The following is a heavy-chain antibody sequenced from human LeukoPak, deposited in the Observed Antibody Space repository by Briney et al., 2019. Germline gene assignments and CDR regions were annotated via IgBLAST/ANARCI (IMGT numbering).Heavy chain of an antibody. D-gene: IGHD3-10*01. CDR3: AKDHYNTDFYYYFDY. CDR1: VLRFDAYH. J-gene: IGHJ4*02. CDR2: ISESGRTT. Sequence: PGGSLTIPCTPSVLRFDAYHMSCVRHARGKCRQWVTSISESGRTTSYKDAVKGRFIISRDKYKSTLHLQMNRLTAEDTALYYCAKDHYNTDFYYYFDYWGQGTLVTVSS. V-gene: IGHV3-23*01.